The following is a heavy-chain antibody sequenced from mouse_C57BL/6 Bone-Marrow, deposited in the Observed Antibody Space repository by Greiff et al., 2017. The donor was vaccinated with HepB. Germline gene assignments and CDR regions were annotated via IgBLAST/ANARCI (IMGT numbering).Heavy chain of an antibody. CDR2: ISDGGSYT. Sequence: EVKLMESGGGLVKPGGSLKLSCAASGFTFSSYAMSWVRQTPEKRLEWVATISDGGSYTYYPDNVKGRFTISRDNAKNNLYLQMSHLKSEDTAMYYCARDNYGPFAYWGQGTLVTVSA. V-gene: IGHV5-4*01. CDR1: GFTFSSYA. D-gene: IGHD1-1*01. CDR3: ARDNYGPFAY. J-gene: IGHJ3*01.